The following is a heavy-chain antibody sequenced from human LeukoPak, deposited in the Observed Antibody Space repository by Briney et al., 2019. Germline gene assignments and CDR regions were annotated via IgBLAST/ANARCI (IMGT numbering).Heavy chain of an antibody. V-gene: IGHV3-48*03. D-gene: IGHD5-12*01. J-gene: IGHJ2*01. Sequence: GGSLRPSCAASGFTFSSYEMNWVRQAPGKGLEWVSYISRSGRTIYDADSVKGRFTISRDNAKNSLYLQMNSLRAEDTAVYYCARVYSGSWYFDLWGRGTVVTVSS. CDR2: ISRSGRTI. CDR1: GFTFSSYE. CDR3: ARVYSGSWYFDL.